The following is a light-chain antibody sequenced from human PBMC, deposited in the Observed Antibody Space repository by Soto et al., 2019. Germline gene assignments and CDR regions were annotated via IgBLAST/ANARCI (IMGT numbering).Light chain of an antibody. J-gene: IGKJ2*01. CDR3: QQYGSSPPYT. V-gene: IGKV3-20*01. CDR1: QSVSNSY. CDR2: GAS. Sequence: EIELTQSPGTLSLSPGERATLSCRASQSVSNSYLAWYQQKPGQAPSLLIYGASSSANGIPDRCSGSGCGTEFTLTISRLEPDDFAVYYYQQYGSSPPYTFGQGTKLEIK.